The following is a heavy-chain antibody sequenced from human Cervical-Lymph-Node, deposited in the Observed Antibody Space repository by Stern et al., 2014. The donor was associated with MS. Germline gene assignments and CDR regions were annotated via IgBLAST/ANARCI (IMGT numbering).Heavy chain of an antibody. CDR2: ITLVSVAT. V-gene: IGHV1-2*02. CDR1: GYTFTDYY. D-gene: IGHD4-17*01. J-gene: IGHJ6*02. CDR3: ARPKTGTTYYGMDV. Sequence: VQLVESGAEVKKPGASVKVSCKASGYTFTDYYLHWVRQAPGQGLEWMGWITLVSVATNSAQKFQGRFTMTRDTAISTAYRELRRLTSDDTAVYYCARPKTGTTYYGMDVWGQGTTVTVSS.